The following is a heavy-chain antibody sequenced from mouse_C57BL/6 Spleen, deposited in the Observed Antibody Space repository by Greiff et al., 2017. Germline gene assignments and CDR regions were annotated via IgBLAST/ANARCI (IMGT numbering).Heavy chain of an antibody. Sequence: QVQLQQPGAELVMPGASVKLSCKASGYTFTSYWMHWVKQRPGQGLEWIGEIDPSDSYTNYNQKFKGKSTLTVDKSSSTAYMQLSSLTSEDSAVYYCARRRTAQATLDYWGQGTTLTVSS. CDR2: IDPSDSYT. V-gene: IGHV1-69*01. D-gene: IGHD3-2*02. CDR3: ARRRTAQATLDY. CDR1: GYTFTSYW. J-gene: IGHJ2*01.